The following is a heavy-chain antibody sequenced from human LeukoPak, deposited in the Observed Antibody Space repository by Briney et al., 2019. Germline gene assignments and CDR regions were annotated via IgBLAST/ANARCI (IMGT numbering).Heavy chain of an antibody. Sequence: GGSLRLSCAASGFTVSSNYMSWVRQAPGKGLEWVSVIYSGGSTYYADSVKGRFTISRDNSKNTLYLQMNSLRAEDTAVYYCAKGSRDSSGYYYSYYYYYMDVWGKGTTVTVSS. J-gene: IGHJ6*03. CDR3: AKGSRDSSGYYYSYYYYYMDV. D-gene: IGHD3-22*01. CDR1: GFTVSSNY. CDR2: IYSGGST. V-gene: IGHV3-53*01.